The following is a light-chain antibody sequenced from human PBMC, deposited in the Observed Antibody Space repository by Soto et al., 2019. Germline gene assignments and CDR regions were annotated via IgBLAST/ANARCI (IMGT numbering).Light chain of an antibody. CDR1: QSITYW. V-gene: IGKV1-5*01. CDR2: DVF. CDR3: QQYHSFSFT. Sequence: DIHRTQSPSSLSAFAGDIVTITCRASQSITYWLAWYQQKPGRAPKLLIYDVFNLQSGVPSRFSGSGSGTEFTLTISSLQPDDSATYYCQQYHSFSFTFGQGTLLEIK. J-gene: IGKJ5*01.